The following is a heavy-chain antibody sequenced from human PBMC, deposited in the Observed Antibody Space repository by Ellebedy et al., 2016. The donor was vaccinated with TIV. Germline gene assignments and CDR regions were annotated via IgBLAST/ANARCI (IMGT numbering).Heavy chain of an antibody. Sequence: SETLSLTXTVSGGSISSYYWSWIRQPPGKGLEWIGYIYYSGSTNYNPSLKSRVTISVDTSKNQFSLKLSSVTAADTAVYYCARDGYYDMIDNAFDIWGQGTMVTVSS. D-gene: IGHD3-9*01. CDR3: ARDGYYDMIDNAFDI. J-gene: IGHJ3*02. CDR1: GGSISSYY. V-gene: IGHV4-59*01. CDR2: IYYSGST.